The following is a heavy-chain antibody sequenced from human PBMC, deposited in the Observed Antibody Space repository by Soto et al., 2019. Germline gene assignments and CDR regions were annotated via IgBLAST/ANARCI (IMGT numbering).Heavy chain of an antibody. CDR2: INYSGST. CDR3: ARFVVGMRYYGSGFFDY. V-gene: IGHV4-39*01. D-gene: IGHD3-10*01. Sequence: QLQLQESGPGLVKPSETLSLTCTVSGGSISSSNYYWGWIRQPPGKGLEWIGSINYSGSTYYSPSLKSRVTISVDTSKNQFSLRLSSVTAADTALYYCARFVVGMRYYGSGFFDYWGQGTLVTVSS. CDR1: GGSISSSNYY. J-gene: IGHJ4*02.